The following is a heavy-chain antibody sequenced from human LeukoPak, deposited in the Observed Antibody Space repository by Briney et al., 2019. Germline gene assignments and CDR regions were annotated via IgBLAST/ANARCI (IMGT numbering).Heavy chain of an antibody. Sequence: SETLSLTCTVSGGSISGSSYYWGWIRQPPGKGLEWIGSIYYSGSTYYNPSLKSRVTISVDTSKNQFSLKLSSVTAADTAVYYCARGYGSGSYVYDYWGQGTLVTVSS. CDR3: ARGYGSGSYVYDY. V-gene: IGHV4-39*07. CDR2: IYYSGST. CDR1: GGSISGSSYY. D-gene: IGHD3-10*01. J-gene: IGHJ4*02.